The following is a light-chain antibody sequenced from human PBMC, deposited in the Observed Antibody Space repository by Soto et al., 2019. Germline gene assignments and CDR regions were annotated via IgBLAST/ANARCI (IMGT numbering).Light chain of an antibody. V-gene: IGLV1-44*01. CDR2: DHR. J-gene: IGLJ2*01. CDR1: SSNIGSNT. CDR3: HSYDNNFSGSAV. Sequence: QTVVTQPPSASGTPGQRVTISCSGSSSNIGSNTVNWYQQLPGTAPKLLIYDHRNRPSGVPDRFSGSKSGTSASLAITGLQAEDEAIYYCHSYDNNFSGSAVFGGGTKLTVL.